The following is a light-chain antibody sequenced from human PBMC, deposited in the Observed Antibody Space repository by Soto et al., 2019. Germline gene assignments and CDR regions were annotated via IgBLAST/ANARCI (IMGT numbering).Light chain of an antibody. Sequence: EFVLTQSPVTLSLSPGERATLSCRASQSVSSYLAWYQQKPGQAPRLLIYDASNRATGIPARFSGSGSGTDFTLTITSLEPEDFAVYYCQQRSSWPYTFGQGTKLEIK. J-gene: IGKJ2*01. V-gene: IGKV3-11*01. CDR3: QQRSSWPYT. CDR1: QSVSSY. CDR2: DAS.